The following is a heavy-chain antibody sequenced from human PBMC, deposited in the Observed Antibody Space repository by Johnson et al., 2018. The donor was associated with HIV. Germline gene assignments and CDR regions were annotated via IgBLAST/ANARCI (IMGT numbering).Heavy chain of an antibody. V-gene: IGHV3-48*04. J-gene: IGHJ3*01. CDR2: ISSSGSTI. Sequence: MLLVESGGGLVQPGGSLRLSCAASGFTFSSYAMSWVRQAPGKGLEWVSYISSSGSTIYYADSVKGRFTISRDNAKNSLYLQMNSLRAEDTAVYYCARDQRLAAVATDGFDVWGQGTMVTVSS. D-gene: IGHD6-13*01. CDR1: GFTFSSYA. CDR3: ARDQRLAAVATDGFDV.